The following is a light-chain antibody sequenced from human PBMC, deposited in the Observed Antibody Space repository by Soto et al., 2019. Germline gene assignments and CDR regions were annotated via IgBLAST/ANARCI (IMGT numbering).Light chain of an antibody. Sequence: QSVLTQPPSVSGAPGQRVTISCTGSSSNIGAGYDVHWYQQFPGTTPKFLIYGNTNRPSGVPDRFSASKSGTSASLDITGLQAEDEAGYFCQSYDSSLTVVFGGGTKPTVL. CDR3: QSYDSSLTVV. J-gene: IGLJ2*01. V-gene: IGLV1-40*01. CDR1: SSNIGAGYD. CDR2: GNT.